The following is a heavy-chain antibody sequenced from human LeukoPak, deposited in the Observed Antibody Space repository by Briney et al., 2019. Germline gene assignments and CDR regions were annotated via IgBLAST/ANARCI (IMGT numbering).Heavy chain of an antibody. Sequence: PVGSLRLSCTASGFTFGDYAMIWFRQAPGKGLEWVGFIRSKAYGGTTEYAASVKGRFTISRDDSKSIAHLQMNSLKTEDTAVYYCTRANYYDSSGYYEPPDYWGQGTLVTVSS. V-gene: IGHV3-49*03. CDR2: IRSKAYGGTT. J-gene: IGHJ4*02. CDR1: GFTFGDYA. D-gene: IGHD3-22*01. CDR3: TRANYYDSSGYYEPPDY.